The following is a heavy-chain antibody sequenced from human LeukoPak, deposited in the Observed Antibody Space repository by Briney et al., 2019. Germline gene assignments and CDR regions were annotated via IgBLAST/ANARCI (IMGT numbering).Heavy chain of an antibody. J-gene: IGHJ6*04. D-gene: IGHD6-19*01. V-gene: IGHV3-53*01. CDR1: GFTFSRYA. CDR2: IYSGGST. Sequence: GGSLRLSCAGSGFTFSRYAMSWVPQAPGKGLEWVSVIYSGGSTYYADSVKGRFTISRDNSKNTLYLQMNSLRAEDTAVYYCARDAAVAGQYYYYGMDVWGKGTTVTVSP. CDR3: ARDAAVAGQYYYYGMDV.